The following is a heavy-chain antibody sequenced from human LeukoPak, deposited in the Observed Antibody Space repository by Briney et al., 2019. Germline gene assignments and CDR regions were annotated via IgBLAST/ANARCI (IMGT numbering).Heavy chain of an antibody. CDR3: AASRHYYYMGV. Sequence: ASVTVSCKVSGYTLTDLSMHWVRQAPGKGLEWMGGFDPEYGETTYAQKFQGRVTMTEDSSTDTASMELSSLRFEDTAVYYYAASRHYYYMGVWGKGTTVTVSS. CDR2: FDPEYGET. CDR1: GYTLTDLS. J-gene: IGHJ6*03. V-gene: IGHV1-24*01.